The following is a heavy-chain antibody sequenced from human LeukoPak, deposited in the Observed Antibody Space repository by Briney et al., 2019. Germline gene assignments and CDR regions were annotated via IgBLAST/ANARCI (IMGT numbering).Heavy chain of an antibody. CDR1: GFTFSTNA. Sequence: PGVSLRLSCAASGFTFSTNAMAWARQAPGKGLEWVSAIRCSGDDTYYADSVKGRFTISRDNSKNTLSLQMNSLRAEDTAVYYCAKDFRVSYWGQGTLVTVSS. D-gene: IGHD2/OR15-2a*01. J-gene: IGHJ4*02. CDR3: AKDFRVSY. CDR2: IRCSGDDT. V-gene: IGHV3-23*01.